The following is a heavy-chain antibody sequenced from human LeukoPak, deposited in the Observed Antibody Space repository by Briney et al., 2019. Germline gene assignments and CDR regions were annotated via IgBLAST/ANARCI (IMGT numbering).Heavy chain of an antibody. D-gene: IGHD3-10*01. CDR3: ARLFYGPGSNEAFDY. CDR2: IYPGDSDT. V-gene: IGHV5-51*01. J-gene: IGHJ4*02. Sequence: GESLKISCKGSGYSFTSYWIGWVRQMPGKGLEWMGIIYPGDSDTRYSPSFQGQVTISADKSISTAYLQWSSLKASDTAMYYCARLFYGPGSNEAFDYWGQGTLVTVSS. CDR1: GYSFTSYW.